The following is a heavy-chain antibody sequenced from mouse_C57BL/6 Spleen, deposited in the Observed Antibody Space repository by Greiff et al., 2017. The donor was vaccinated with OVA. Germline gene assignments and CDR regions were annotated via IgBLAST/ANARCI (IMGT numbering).Heavy chain of an antibody. J-gene: IGHJ2*01. D-gene: IGHD3-2*02. V-gene: IGHV5-4*01. CDR3: ARETAQANYFDY. CDR1: GFTFSSYA. Sequence: EVQWVESGGGLVKPGGSLKLSCAASGFTFSSYAMSWVRQTPEKRLEWVATISDGGSYTYYPDNVKGRFTISRDNAKNNLYLQMSHLKSEDTAMYYGARETAQANYFDYWGQGTTLTVSS. CDR2: ISDGGSYT.